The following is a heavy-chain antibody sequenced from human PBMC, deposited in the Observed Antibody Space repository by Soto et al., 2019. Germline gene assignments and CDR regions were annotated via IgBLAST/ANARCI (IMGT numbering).Heavy chain of an antibody. V-gene: IGHV1-18*01. J-gene: IGHJ4*02. CDR2: ISAYNGNT. CDR1: GYTFTSYG. Sequence: ASVKVSCKASGYTFTSYGISWVRQAPGQGLEWMGWISAYNGNTNYAQKLQGRVTMTTDTSTSTAYMELRSLRSDDTAVYYCARDSPRRIMITSDPPLYDYWGQGTLVTVSS. D-gene: IGHD3-16*01. CDR3: ARDSPRRIMITSDPPLYDY.